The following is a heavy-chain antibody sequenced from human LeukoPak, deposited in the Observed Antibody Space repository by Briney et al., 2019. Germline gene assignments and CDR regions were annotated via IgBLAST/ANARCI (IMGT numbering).Heavy chain of an antibody. CDR2: ISISGENA. Sequence: GGSLRLACAASGFTFSSYAMSWVRQAPGKGLEWVSAISISGENAYYADSVKGRFTISRDTSRNTLYLQMHSLRAEDTAVYYCARLISTSSSRFSDYWGQGTLVTVSS. J-gene: IGHJ4*02. V-gene: IGHV3-23*01. CDR3: ARLISTSSSRFSDY. D-gene: IGHD6-6*01. CDR1: GFTFSSYA.